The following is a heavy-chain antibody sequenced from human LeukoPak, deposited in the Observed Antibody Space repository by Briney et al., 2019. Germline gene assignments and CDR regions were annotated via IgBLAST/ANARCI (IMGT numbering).Heavy chain of an antibody. V-gene: IGHV3-7*04. CDR1: GFTFSNFW. D-gene: IGHD2/OR15-2a*01. J-gene: IGHJ4*02. CDR2: IHPEGNEK. CDR3: ARGGDFSGDH. Sequence: GGSLRLSCATSGFTFSNFWMRWVRQAPGRGLEWVANIHPEGNEKYHVESVKGRFTISRDNTRDLLFLQMNGLRVEDTAVYYCARGGDFSGDHWGQGTLVTVSS.